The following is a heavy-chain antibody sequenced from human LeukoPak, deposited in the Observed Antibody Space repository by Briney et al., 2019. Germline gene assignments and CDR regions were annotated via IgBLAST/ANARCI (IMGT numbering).Heavy chain of an antibody. J-gene: IGHJ6*03. CDR1: GGSISSYY. Sequence: PSETLSLTCTVSGGSISSYYWSWIRQPPGKGLEWIGYIYYSGSTNYNPSFKSRVTISVDTSKNQFSLKLSSVTAADTAVYYCARAPPCSGYDYAYYMDVWGKGTTVTVSS. V-gene: IGHV4-59*01. CDR2: IYYSGST. D-gene: IGHD5-12*01. CDR3: ARAPPCSGYDYAYYMDV.